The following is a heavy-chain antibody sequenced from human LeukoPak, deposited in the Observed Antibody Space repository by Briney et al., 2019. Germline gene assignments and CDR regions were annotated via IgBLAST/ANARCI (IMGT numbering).Heavy chain of an antibody. J-gene: IGHJ3*02. CDR2: INHSGST. CDR3: ARRRTYYYDSSGYYDAFDI. CDR1: GGSFSGYY. V-gene: IGHV4-34*01. D-gene: IGHD3-22*01. Sequence: SETLSLTCAVYGGSFSGYYWSWIRQPPGKGLEWIGEINHSGSTYYNPSLKSRVTISVDTSKNQFSLKLSSVTAADTAVYYCARRRTYYYDSSGYYDAFDIWGQGTMVTVSS.